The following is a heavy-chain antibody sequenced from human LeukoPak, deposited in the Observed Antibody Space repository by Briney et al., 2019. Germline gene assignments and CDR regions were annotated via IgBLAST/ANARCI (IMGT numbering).Heavy chain of an antibody. CDR1: GFTFSSYG. V-gene: IGHV3-30*02. J-gene: IGHJ5*02. D-gene: IGHD3-10*02. CDR3: ARARFGISWFDP. Sequence: GGSLRLSCAASGFTFSSYGMHWVRQAPGKGLEWVAFIRYDGSNKYYADSVKGRFTISRDNSKNTLYLQMNSLRAEDTAVYYCARARFGISWFDPWGQGTLVTVSS. CDR2: IRYDGSNK.